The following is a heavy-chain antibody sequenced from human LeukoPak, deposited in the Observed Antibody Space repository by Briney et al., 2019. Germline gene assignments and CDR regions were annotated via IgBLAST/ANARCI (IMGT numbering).Heavy chain of an antibody. CDR1: GYSISSGYY. J-gene: IGHJ4*02. D-gene: IGHD6-19*01. V-gene: IGHV4-38-2*02. CDR2: IYHSGST. CDR3: ATGYSSGWYPFDY. Sequence: SETLSPTCTVSGYSISSGYYWGWIRQPPGKGLEWIGSIYHSGSTYYNPSLKSRVTISVDTSKNQFSLKLSSVTAADTAVYYCATGYSSGWYPFDYWGQGTLVTVSS.